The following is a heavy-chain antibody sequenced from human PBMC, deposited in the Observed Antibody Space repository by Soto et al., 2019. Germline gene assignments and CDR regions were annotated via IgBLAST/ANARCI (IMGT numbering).Heavy chain of an antibody. Sequence: QVQLQESGPGLVKPSQTLSLTCTVSGGSISSGDYYWSWIRQPPGKGLEWIGYIYYSGSTYYNPSLKRRVTISVDTSQNQFSLKLSSVTAADTAVYYCARGGDTAMVSIGWFDPWGQGTLVTVSS. CDR3: ARGGDTAMVSIGWFDP. CDR1: GGSISSGDYY. V-gene: IGHV4-30-4*01. J-gene: IGHJ5*02. D-gene: IGHD5-18*01. CDR2: IYYSGST.